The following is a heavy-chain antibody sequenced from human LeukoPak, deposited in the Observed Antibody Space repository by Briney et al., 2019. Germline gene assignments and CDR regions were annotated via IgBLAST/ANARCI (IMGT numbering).Heavy chain of an antibody. CDR3: ARGKYSGYDWSAYYYYGMDV. D-gene: IGHD5-12*01. CDR2: ISAYNGNT. Sequence: ASVKVSCKASGYTFTSYGISWVRQAPGQGLEWMGWISAYNGNTNYAQMLQGRVTMTTDTSTSTAYMELRSLRSDDTAVYYCARGKYSGYDWSAYYYYGMDVWGQGTTVTVSS. CDR1: GYTFTSYG. J-gene: IGHJ6*02. V-gene: IGHV1-18*01.